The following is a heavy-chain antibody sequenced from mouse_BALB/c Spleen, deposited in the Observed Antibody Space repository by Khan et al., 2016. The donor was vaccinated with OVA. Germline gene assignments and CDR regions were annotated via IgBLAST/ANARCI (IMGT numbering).Heavy chain of an antibody. CDR2: IYYCGTT. Sequence: EVLLEVSGPDLVKPSQSLSLTCTVTAYSITSGYSWHWIRQFPGNKLEWMGYIYYCGTTNYNPSLKSRISITRDTSKNQFFLPLNSVPTEDTATYYGARSGTTVVAYGYFDVWGAGTTVTVSS. D-gene: IGHD1-1*01. CDR1: AYSITSGYS. V-gene: IGHV3-1*02. CDR3: ARSGTTVVAYGYFDV. J-gene: IGHJ1*01.